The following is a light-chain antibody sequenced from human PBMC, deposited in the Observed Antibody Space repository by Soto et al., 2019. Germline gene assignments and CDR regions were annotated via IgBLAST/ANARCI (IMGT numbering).Light chain of an antibody. CDR3: QQYDDLPLT. Sequence: DIQMTQSPSSLSASVGDRVILTCQASQDIGRFLNWYQQNPGKAPKLLIYDASSLETGVPSRFSGSGSGTHFTLTISSLQPEDFATYFCQQYDDLPLTFGGGTKVEIK. V-gene: IGKV1-33*01. CDR1: QDIGRF. CDR2: DAS. J-gene: IGKJ4*01.